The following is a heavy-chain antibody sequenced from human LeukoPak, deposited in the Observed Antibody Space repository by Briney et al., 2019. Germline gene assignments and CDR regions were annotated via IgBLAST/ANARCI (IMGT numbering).Heavy chain of an antibody. Sequence: GGSLRLSCAASGFTLSSYAMSWVRQAPGKGLEWVSAISVSGNTYHADSVKGRFTISRDSSKNTLYLQMNRLRAEDAAVYYCAKDEEVTGTNLGLILDAFDIWGQGTMVTVSS. D-gene: IGHD1-20*01. CDR2: ISVSGNT. V-gene: IGHV3-23*01. CDR1: GFTLSSYA. CDR3: AKDEEVTGTNLGLILDAFDI. J-gene: IGHJ3*02.